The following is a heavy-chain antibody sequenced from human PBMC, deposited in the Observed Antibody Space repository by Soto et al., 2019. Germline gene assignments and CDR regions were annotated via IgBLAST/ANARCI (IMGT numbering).Heavy chain of an antibody. CDR2: IFPGDSDI. J-gene: IGHJ3*02. CDR3: ARRANVVVTTHGADALDM. V-gene: IGHV5-51*01. D-gene: IGHD2-21*02. Sequence: PGESLKISCKGSGFSFTNYWIAWVRQMPGKGLEWMGIIFPGDSDIRYSPSFQGQVTISADKSLSTAFLQWSSLKASDTGIYYCARRANVVVTTHGADALDMWGQGTMVTVSS. CDR1: GFSFTNYW.